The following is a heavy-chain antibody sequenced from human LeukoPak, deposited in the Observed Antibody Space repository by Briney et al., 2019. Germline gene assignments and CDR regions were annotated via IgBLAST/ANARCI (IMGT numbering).Heavy chain of an antibody. J-gene: IGHJ4*02. CDR2: ISYDGSEQ. CDR1: GFTFSTCS. D-gene: IGHD3/OR15-3a*01. Sequence: GGSLRLSCAASGFTFSTCSMKWVRQAPGKGLEWVALISYDGSEQHYADSVKGRFTISRDSPKNTLYLQMNTLRPEDTAVYYCARERTGFYAEYWGQGTWSPSPQ. V-gene: IGHV3-30*04. CDR3: ARERTGFYAEY.